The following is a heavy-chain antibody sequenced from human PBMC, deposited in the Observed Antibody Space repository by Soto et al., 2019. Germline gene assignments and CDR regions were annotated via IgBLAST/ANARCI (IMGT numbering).Heavy chain of an antibody. CDR1: GGSISSSSYY. J-gene: IGHJ6*02. CDR2: IYYSGST. V-gene: IGHV4-39*01. CDR3: ARGYDSSGYYYYYYYGMDV. Sequence: ASETLSLTCTVSGGSISSSSYYWGWIRQPPGKGLEWIGSIYYSGSTYYNPSLKSRVTISVDTSKNQFSLKLSSVTAADTAVYYCARGYDSSGYYYYYYYGMDVWGQGTTVTVSS. D-gene: IGHD3-22*01.